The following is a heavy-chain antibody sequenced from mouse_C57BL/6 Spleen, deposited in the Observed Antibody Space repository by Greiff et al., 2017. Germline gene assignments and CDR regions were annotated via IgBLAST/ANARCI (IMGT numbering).Heavy chain of an antibody. Sequence: EVQVVESGGGLVQPGGSMKLSCVASGFTFSNYWMNWVRQSPEKGLEWVAQIRLKSDNYATHYAESVKGRFTISREDSKSSVYLQMNNLRAEDTGIYYCAGGSSLYYYAMDYWGQGTSVTVSS. V-gene: IGHV6-3*01. CDR1: GFTFSNYW. J-gene: IGHJ4*01. CDR2: IRLKSDNYAT. D-gene: IGHD1-1*01. CDR3: AGGSSLYYYAMDY.